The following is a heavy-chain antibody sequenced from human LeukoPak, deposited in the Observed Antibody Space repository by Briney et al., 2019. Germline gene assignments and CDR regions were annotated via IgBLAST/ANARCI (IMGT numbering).Heavy chain of an antibody. J-gene: IGHJ6*02. V-gene: IGHV3-23*01. Sequence: GGSLRLPRAASGFTFSSYAMSWVRQAPGKGLEWVSAISGSGGSTYYADSVKGRFTISRDNSKNTLYLQMNSLRAEDTAVYYCAQEWLHGMDVWGQGTTVTVSS. CDR2: ISGSGGST. D-gene: IGHD6-19*01. CDR1: GFTFSSYA. CDR3: AQEWLHGMDV.